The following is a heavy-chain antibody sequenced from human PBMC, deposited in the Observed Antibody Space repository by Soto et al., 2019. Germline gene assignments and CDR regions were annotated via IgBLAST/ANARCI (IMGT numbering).Heavy chain of an antibody. V-gene: IGHV4-59*01. CDR1: GGSLSSYY. CDR2: VYFSGNT. CDR3: GSVRPSGYVLS. J-gene: IGHJ5*02. D-gene: IGHD6-25*01. Sequence: SETLSLSCTVSGGSLSSYYWTWIRQSPGKGLEWIGYVYFSGNTNYNPSLKSRVAISIDTSKNQFSLRLASVTAADTAFYYCGSVRPSGYVLSWGQGTLVTVSS.